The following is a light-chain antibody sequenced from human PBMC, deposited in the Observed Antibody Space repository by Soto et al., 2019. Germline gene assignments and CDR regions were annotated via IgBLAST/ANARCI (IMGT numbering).Light chain of an antibody. Sequence: DIHMTQSPSSVSASVGHTFTITCRASQGLKFLAWYQKKPGKAPRLLIYEATNLQSGVPPRLRGSGSGTDLTITISSLQPEDFATYFCQQANSFTITFGQGTRLEIK. CDR2: EAT. J-gene: IGKJ5*01. CDR3: QQANSFTIT. V-gene: IGKV1-12*01. CDR1: QGLKF.